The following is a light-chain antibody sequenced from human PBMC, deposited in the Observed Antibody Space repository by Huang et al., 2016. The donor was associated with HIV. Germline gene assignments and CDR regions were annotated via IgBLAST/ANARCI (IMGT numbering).Light chain of an antibody. J-gene: IGKJ4*01. V-gene: IGKV3-15*01. CDR2: GAS. CDR1: HNVSTN. CDR3: QQYNKWPPP. Sequence: EIVMTQSPATLSVSPGERATLFCRASHNVSTNLAWYQQKLGQAPRLLIYGASTRATGIPARFSGSGSGTEFTLTISSLQSEDLAVYYCQQYNKWPPPFGGGTKVEIK.